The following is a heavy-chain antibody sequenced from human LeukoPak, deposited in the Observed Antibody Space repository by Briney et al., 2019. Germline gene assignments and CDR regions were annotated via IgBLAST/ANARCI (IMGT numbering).Heavy chain of an antibody. D-gene: IGHD2-2*01. J-gene: IGHJ4*02. V-gene: IGHV3-20*04. CDR3: SRAPITSPLYLDY. Sequence: PGGSLRLSCAASGFAFSKYGMSWVRQVPGKGLEWVSDINWSGASTDYADPLRCRVTISRDNSKSSLYVQMDSLRVDDTALYYFSRAPITSPLYLDYWGEGTLVTVSS. CDR1: GFAFSKYG. CDR2: INWSGAST.